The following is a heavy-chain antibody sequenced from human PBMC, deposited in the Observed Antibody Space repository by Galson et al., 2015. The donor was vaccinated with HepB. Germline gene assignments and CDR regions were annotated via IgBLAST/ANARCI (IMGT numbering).Heavy chain of an antibody. D-gene: IGHD2-15*01. CDR3: AKAGRRRQGDCSGGSCYSGHYYYGMDV. CDR2: ISGSGGST. CDR1: GFTFSSYA. Sequence: SLRLSCAASGFTFSSYAMSWVRQAPGKGLEWVSAISGSGGSTYYADSVKGRFTISRDNSKNSLYLQMNSLRAEDTAVYYCAKAGRRRQGDCSGGSCYSGHYYYGMDVWGQGTTVTVSS. J-gene: IGHJ6*02. V-gene: IGHV3-23*01.